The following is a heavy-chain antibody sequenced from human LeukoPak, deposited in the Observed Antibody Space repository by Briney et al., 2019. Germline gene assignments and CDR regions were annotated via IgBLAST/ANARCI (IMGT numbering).Heavy chain of an antibody. CDR3: EVGRYDAFDI. CDR1: GGSISSSSHY. CDR2: IYYSGST. Sequence: NPSETLSLTCTVSGGSISSSSHYWGWIRQPPGKGLEWIGSIYYSGSTYYNPSLKSRVTISVDTSKNQFSLKLSSGTAADTAVYYCEVGRYDAFDIWGQGTMVTVSS. J-gene: IGHJ3*02. V-gene: IGHV4-39*01.